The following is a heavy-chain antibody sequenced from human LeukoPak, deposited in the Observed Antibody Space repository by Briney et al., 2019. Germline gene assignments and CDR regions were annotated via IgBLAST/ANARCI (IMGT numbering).Heavy chain of an antibody. J-gene: IGHJ3*02. CDR2: INHSGST. CDR1: GGSISGYY. Sequence: SETLSLTCTVSGGSISGYYWSWLRQPPGKGLEWIGEINHSGSTNYNPSLKSRVTISVDTSKNQFSLKLSSGTAADTAVYYCARVRFGVVVVVDAFDIWGQGTMVTVSS. D-gene: IGHD2-21*01. CDR3: ARVRFGVVVVVDAFDI. V-gene: IGHV4-34*01.